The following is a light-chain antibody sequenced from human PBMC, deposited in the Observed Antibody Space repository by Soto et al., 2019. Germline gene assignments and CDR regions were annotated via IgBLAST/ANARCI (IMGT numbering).Light chain of an antibody. V-gene: IGLV2-11*01. CDR1: SSDVGGYNY. CDR2: DVS. CDR3: FSYAGSYTLV. Sequence: QSALTQPRSVSGSPGQSVTISCTGTSSDVGGYNYVSCYQQHPGKAPKLMIYDVSNRPSGVPDRFSGSKSGNTGSLTISGLQAEDEADYYCFSYAGSYTLVFGGGTKVTFL. J-gene: IGLJ2*01.